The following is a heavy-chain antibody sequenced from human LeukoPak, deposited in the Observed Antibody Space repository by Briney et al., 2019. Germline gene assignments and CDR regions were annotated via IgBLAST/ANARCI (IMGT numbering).Heavy chain of an antibody. V-gene: IGHV3-21*01. D-gene: IGHD6-6*01. CDR3: ARDSAARPPFDP. Sequence: GGSLRLSCAASGFTFSSYSMNWVRQAPGKRLEWVSSISSSSSYIYYADSVKGRFTISRDNAKNSLYLQMNSLRAEDTAVYYCARDSAARPPFDPWGQGTLVTVSS. CDR2: ISSSSSYI. CDR1: GFTFSSYS. J-gene: IGHJ5*02.